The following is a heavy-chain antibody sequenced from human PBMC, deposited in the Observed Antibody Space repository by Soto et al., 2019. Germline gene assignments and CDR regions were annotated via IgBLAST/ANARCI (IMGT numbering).Heavy chain of an antibody. J-gene: IGHJ4*02. D-gene: IGHD4-17*01. Sequence: GESLKISCKASGYSFTNYWIGWVRQMPGKGLEWMGIVSPVDSNTRYSPSFQGQVTISVDRSIYTAYLQWSSLKASDTAMYYCARVPTDYGGGYWGQGTQVTVSS. V-gene: IGHV5-51*01. CDR3: ARVPTDYGGGY. CDR1: GYSFTNYW. CDR2: VSPVDSNT.